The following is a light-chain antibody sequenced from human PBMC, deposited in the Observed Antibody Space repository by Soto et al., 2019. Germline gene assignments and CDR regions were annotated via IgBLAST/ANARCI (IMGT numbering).Light chain of an antibody. CDR3: AEWDDTVRSYV. CDR1: ISNIGNNY. Sequence: QSVLTQPSSVSGTPGQGVTISCSGSISNIGNNYVYWFQQLPGTAPKVLTNRNDQRPSGVPDRFSAAKSGTSASLAISGHRSEDEAGYYCAEWDDTVRSYVFGTGIQLTVL. V-gene: IGLV1-47*01. CDR2: RND. J-gene: IGLJ1*01.